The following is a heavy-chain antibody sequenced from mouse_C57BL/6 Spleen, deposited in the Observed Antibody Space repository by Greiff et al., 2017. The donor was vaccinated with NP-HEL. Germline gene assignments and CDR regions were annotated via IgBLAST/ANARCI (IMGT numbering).Heavy chain of an antibody. V-gene: IGHV1-26*01. D-gene: IGHD1-1*01. CDR2: INPNNGGT. J-gene: IGHJ1*03. CDR1: GYTFTDYY. CDR3: ARGFPTVWYCDV. Sequence: VQLQQSGPELVKPGASVKISCKASGYTFTDYYMNWVKQSHGKSLEWIGDINPNNGGTSYNQKFKGKATLTVDKSSSTAYMELRSLTSEDSAVFYCARGFPTVWYCDVGGTGTTVTVSS.